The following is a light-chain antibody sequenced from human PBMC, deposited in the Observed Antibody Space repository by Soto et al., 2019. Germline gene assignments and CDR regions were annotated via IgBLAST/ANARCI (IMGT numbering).Light chain of an antibody. J-gene: IGKJ3*01. CDR2: DAS. V-gene: IGKV3D-20*02. CDR3: QQRSNWVT. Sequence: EIVLTQSPGTLSLSPGERATLSCRASQSVSSSYLAWYQQKPGQAPRLLIYDASNRATGIPARFSGSGSGTDFTLTISSLEPEDFAVYYCQQRSNWVTFGPGTKVDIK. CDR1: QSVSSSY.